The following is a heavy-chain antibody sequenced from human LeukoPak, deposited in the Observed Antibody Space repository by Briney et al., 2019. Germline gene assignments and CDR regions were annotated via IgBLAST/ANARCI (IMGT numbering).Heavy chain of an antibody. D-gene: IGHD3-3*01. CDR2: IYYSGST. J-gene: IGHJ3*02. V-gene: IGHV4-59*01. CDR3: AGGDFWSGPDAFDI. Sequence: PSETLSLTCTVSGGSISSYYWSWIRQPPGKGLEWIGYIYYSGSTNYNPSLKSRVTISVDTSKNQFSLKLSSVTAADTAVYYCAGGDFWSGPDAFDIWGQGTMVAVSS. CDR1: GGSISSYY.